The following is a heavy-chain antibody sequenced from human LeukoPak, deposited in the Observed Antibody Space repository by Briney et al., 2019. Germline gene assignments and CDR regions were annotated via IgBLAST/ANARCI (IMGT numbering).Heavy chain of an antibody. V-gene: IGHV3-21*05. Sequence: GGSLRLSCAASGFTFSSYSISWVRQAPGKGLEWVSYSSNGSSDMKYADSVKGRFTISRDEAKNSVYLQMNSLRAEDTAVYYCARDIGYCSGGSCYRWFEPWGQGTLVTVSS. CDR1: GFTFSSYS. CDR2: SSNGSSDM. D-gene: IGHD2-15*01. J-gene: IGHJ5*02. CDR3: ARDIGYCSGGSCYRWFEP.